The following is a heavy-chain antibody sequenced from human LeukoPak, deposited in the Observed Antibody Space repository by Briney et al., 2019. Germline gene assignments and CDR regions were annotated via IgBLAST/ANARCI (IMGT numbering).Heavy chain of an antibody. D-gene: IGHD2-2*01. CDR3: ARDCSSTTCYLHYFDC. Sequence: ASVKVSCKASGYTFTSYYMNWARQAPGQGLEWMGIINPSGGTTSYAQKFQGRVTMTRDTSTSTVYMELSSLRSEDTAVYYCARDCSSTTCYLHYFDCWGQGTLVTVSS. V-gene: IGHV1-46*01. CDR2: INPSGGTT. J-gene: IGHJ4*02. CDR1: GYTFTSYY.